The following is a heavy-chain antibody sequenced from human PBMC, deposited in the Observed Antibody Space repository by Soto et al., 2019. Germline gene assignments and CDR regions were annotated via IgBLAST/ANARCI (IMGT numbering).Heavy chain of an antibody. CDR2: VSTYNGNT. D-gene: IGHD6-19*01. V-gene: IGHV1-18*01. Sequence: QVQLVQSGAEVKKPGASVKVSCKASGYIFTSYGISWVRQAPGQGLEWVGRVSTYNGNTKYAQKLQGRVTMTTDTSASIAYMESRSLRSDDTAVYYCARDNGRWLLSDRGQGTLVTVSS. CDR1: GYIFTSYG. CDR3: ARDNGRWLLSD. J-gene: IGHJ1*01.